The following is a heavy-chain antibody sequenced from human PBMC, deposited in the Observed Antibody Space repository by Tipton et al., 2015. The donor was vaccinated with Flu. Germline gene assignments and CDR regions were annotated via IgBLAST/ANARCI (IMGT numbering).Heavy chain of an antibody. D-gene: IGHD4-17*01. CDR3: ARSLGDDYGDWTGYYGMDV. CDR1: GGSISSYY. V-gene: IGHV4-4*07. CDR2: IYTSGST. J-gene: IGHJ6*02. Sequence: TLSLTCTVSGGSISSYYWSWIRQPAGKGLEWIGRIYTSGSTNYNPSLKSRVTMSVDTSKNQFSLTLSSVTAADTAVYYCARSLGDDYGDWTGYYGMDVWGQGTTVTVSS.